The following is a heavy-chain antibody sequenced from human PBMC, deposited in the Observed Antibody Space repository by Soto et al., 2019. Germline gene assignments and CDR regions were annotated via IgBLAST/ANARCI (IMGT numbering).Heavy chain of an antibody. CDR2: TYYRSKWYH. V-gene: IGHV6-1*01. CDR3: ARSITGSAYFDY. D-gene: IGHD3-10*01. Sequence: LPTLSLTCAISGDSVSSNSATWNWIRQSPSRGLQWLGRTYYRSKWYHDYAESVKSRITINPDTSKNQFSLQLISVTPEDTAVYYCARSITGSAYFDYWGQGTLVTVSS. CDR1: GDSVSSNSAT. J-gene: IGHJ4*02.